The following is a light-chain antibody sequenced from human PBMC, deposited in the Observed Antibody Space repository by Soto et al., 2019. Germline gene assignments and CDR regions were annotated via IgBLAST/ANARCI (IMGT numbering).Light chain of an antibody. V-gene: IGKV3-11*01. CDR2: DAS. CDR1: QSITTY. CDR3: QQRSSWWT. Sequence: ETVLTHSPATLSLSPGDRATLSCRASQSITTYLAWYQQKTGQAPKLLFYDASNRATGIPARFSASGSGTDFTLTISSLEPEDSAVYYCQQRSSWWTFGQGPKVEIK. J-gene: IGKJ1*01.